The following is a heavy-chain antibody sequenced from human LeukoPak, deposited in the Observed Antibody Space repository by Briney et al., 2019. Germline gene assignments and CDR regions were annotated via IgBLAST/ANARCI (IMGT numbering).Heavy chain of an antibody. CDR2: ISYDGSNK. CDR1: GFTFSSYG. V-gene: IGHV3-30*18. D-gene: IGHD1-26*01. Sequence: GGSLRLSCAASGFTFSSYGMHWVRQAPGKGLEWVAVISYDGSNKYYADSVKGRFTISRDNSKNTLYLQMNSLRAEDTAVYYCAKEEVGASFDYWAREPWSPSPQ. CDR3: AKEEVGASFDY. J-gene: IGHJ4*02.